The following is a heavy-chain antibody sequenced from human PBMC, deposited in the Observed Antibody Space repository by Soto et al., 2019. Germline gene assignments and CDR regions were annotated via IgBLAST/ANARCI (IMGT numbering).Heavy chain of an antibody. Sequence: SETLSLTCDVSGVSISSGNWWSWVRQPPGKGLEWIAEVYNDGSANYHPSLESRATISVDRSKNQFSLRLSSVTAADTAVYYCARTIAAANDFDYWGQGTLVTVSS. D-gene: IGHD6-13*01. CDR3: ARTIAAANDFDY. CDR2: VYNDGSA. J-gene: IGHJ4*02. CDR1: GVSISSGNW. V-gene: IGHV4-4*02.